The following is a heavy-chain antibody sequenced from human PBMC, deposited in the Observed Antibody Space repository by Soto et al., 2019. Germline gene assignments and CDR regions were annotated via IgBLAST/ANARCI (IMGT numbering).Heavy chain of an antibody. CDR3: AKISIAAAAPTSDY. CDR1: GFTFSSYA. Sequence: GGSLRLSCAASGFTFSSYAMHWVRQAPGKGLEWVAVISYDGSNKYYADSVKGRFTISRDNSKNTLYLQMNSLRAEDTAVYYCAKISIAAAAPTSDYWGQGTLVTVS. J-gene: IGHJ4*02. D-gene: IGHD6-13*01. V-gene: IGHV3-30-3*01. CDR2: ISYDGSNK.